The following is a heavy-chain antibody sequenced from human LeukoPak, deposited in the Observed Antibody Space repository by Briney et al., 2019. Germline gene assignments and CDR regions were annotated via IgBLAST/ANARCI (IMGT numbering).Heavy chain of an antibody. D-gene: IGHD6-19*01. CDR1: GGSISSYY. J-gene: IGHJ1*01. CDR3: ARGGWYPESFRH. CDR2: IYYSGST. Sequence: SETLSLTCTVSGGSISSYYWNWIRQPPGKGLEWIGYIYYSGSTNYNPSLKSRVTISVDTSKNQFSLKLSSVTAADTAVYYCARGGWYPESFRHWGQGALVTVSS. V-gene: IGHV4-59*01.